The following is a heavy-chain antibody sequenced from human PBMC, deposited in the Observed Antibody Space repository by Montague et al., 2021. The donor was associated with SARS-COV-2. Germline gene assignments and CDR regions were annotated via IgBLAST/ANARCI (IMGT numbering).Heavy chain of an antibody. J-gene: IGHJ4*02. CDR1: GFTFSYYA. Sequence: SLRLSCAASGFTFSYYAMHWVRQAPGKGLEWVSRISSDRGNIVYADSVKGRFTVSRDNAKNSLHLQMNNLRAEDTALYYCAKDFRGISLSYFDYWGQGSLVTVSS. CDR3: AKDFRGISLSYFDY. CDR2: ISSDRGNI. V-gene: IGHV3-9*01. D-gene: IGHD6-13*01.